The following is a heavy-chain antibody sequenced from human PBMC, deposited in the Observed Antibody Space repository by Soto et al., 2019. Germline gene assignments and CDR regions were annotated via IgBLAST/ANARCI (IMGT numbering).Heavy chain of an antibody. J-gene: IGHJ4*02. Sequence: LSLTCTVSGGSMSSHYWTWLRQPPGKGLEWIGYISYSGSSYYNPSLKSRVTISADTSRNQFSLRLTSVIAADTAVYFCARADPDASVGFWGQGTMVTVSS. CDR1: GGSMSSHY. V-gene: IGHV4-59*11. CDR2: ISYSGSS. D-gene: IGHD3-16*01. CDR3: ARADPDASVGF.